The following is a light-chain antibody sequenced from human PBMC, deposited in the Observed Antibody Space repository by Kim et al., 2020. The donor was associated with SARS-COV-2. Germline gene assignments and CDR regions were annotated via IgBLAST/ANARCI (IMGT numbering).Light chain of an antibody. V-gene: IGKV1-27*01. J-gene: IGKJ1*01. Sequence: DIQMTQSPSSLSASVGDRVTITCRASQGISNYLAWYQQKPWKVPKLLIYAASALRSGVPSRFSGSGSGTDFTLTITSLQPEDVAVYYCQQCKGAPWTFGHGTKLDIK. CDR1: QGISNY. CDR3: QQCKGAPWT. CDR2: AAS.